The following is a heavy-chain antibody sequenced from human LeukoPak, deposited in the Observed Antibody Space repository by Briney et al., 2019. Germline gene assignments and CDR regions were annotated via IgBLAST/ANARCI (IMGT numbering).Heavy chain of an antibody. CDR3: ARAAPNYGGNSWFDY. J-gene: IGHJ4*02. CDR1: GFTFSTYA. CDR2: VSGSGGST. Sequence: GGSLRLSCAASGFTFSTYAMSWVRQAPGKGLEWVSVVSGSGGSTHYADAVKGRFTISRDNAKNSLYLQMNSLRAEDTAVYYCARAAPNYGGNSWFDYWGQGTLVTVSS. V-gene: IGHV3-23*01. D-gene: IGHD4-23*01.